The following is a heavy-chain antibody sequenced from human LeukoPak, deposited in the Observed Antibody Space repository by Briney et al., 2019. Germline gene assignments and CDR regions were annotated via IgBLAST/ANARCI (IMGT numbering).Heavy chain of an antibody. CDR1: GYTFTGYY. J-gene: IGHJ4*02. CDR3: ARGGSMVY. V-gene: IGHV1-2*02. D-gene: IGHD2-2*01. Sequence: ASVQVSCKASGYTFTGYYMHWVRQAPGQGLEWMGWINPNSGGTNYAQKFQGRVTMTRDTSTSTVYMELSSLRSEGTAVYYCARGGSMVYWGQGTLVTVSS. CDR2: INPNSGGT.